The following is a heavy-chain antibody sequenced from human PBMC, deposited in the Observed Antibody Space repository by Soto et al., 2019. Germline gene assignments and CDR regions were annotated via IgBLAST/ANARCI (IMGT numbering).Heavy chain of an antibody. V-gene: IGHV4-61*01. CDR2: IYYSGST. CDR1: GGSVSSGSYY. D-gene: IGHD3-9*01. CDR3: ARVAYYDILTDAFDI. Sequence: SETLSLTCTVSGGSVSSGSYYWSWIRQPPGKGLEWIGYIYYSGSTNYNPSLKSRVTISVDTSKNQFSLKLSSVTAADTAVYYCARVAYYDILTDAFDIWGQGTMVTV. J-gene: IGHJ3*02.